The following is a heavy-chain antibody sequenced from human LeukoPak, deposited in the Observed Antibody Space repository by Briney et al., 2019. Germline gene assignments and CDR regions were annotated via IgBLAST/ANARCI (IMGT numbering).Heavy chain of an antibody. Sequence: TSETLSLTGTVSGGSISSYYWSWIRQPPGKGLEWIGYIYYSGSTNYNPSLKSRVTISVDTPKNQFSLKLSSVTAADTAVYYCASIGRDGYNWNYWGQGTLVTVSS. D-gene: IGHD5-24*01. CDR3: ASIGRDGYNWNY. CDR2: IYYSGST. J-gene: IGHJ4*02. V-gene: IGHV4-59*01. CDR1: GGSISSYY.